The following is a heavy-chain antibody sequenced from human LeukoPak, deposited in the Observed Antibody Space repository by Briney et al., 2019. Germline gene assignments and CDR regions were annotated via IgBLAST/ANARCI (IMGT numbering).Heavy chain of an antibody. D-gene: IGHD5-18*01. CDR3: ARDRRYSYADFDY. Sequence: SETLSLTCTVSGGSISSSSYYWGWIRQPPGKGLEWIGSIYYSGSTYYNPSLKSRVTISVDTSKNQFSLKLSSVTAADTAVYYCARDRRYSYADFDYWGQGTLVTVSS. J-gene: IGHJ4*02. CDR2: IYYSGST. V-gene: IGHV4-39*07. CDR1: GGSISSSSYY.